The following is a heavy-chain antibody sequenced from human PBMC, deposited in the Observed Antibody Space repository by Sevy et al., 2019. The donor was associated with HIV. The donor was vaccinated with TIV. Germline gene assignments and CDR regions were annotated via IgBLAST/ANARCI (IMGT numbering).Heavy chain of an antibody. CDR1: GFTFSSYA. V-gene: IGHV3-23*01. CDR2: ISGSGGST. Sequence: GGSLRLSCAASGFTFSSYAMSWVRQAPGKGLEWVSAISGSGGSTYYADSVKGRFTISRDNSKNTLYLQMNSLRAEDTAVYYCAKDEEGCSSTSCYLAFFDYCGQGTLVTVSS. D-gene: IGHD2-2*01. J-gene: IGHJ4*02. CDR3: AKDEEGCSSTSCYLAFFDY.